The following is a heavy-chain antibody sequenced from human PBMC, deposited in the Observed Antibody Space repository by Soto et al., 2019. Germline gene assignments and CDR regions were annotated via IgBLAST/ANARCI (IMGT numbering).Heavy chain of an antibody. D-gene: IGHD7-27*01. CDR1: GGAISSGDYY. Sequence: QVQLQESGPGLVKPSQTLSLTCTASGGAISSGDYYWSWMPQHPGKGREWIGYIFYSGSTYYNPSIKSRVTITVDTSSNRLPVKLTSVTSPNTAVYYCARSLGPGPYPHAFQPRGQGTLVTVTS. J-gene: IGHJ1*01. V-gene: IGHV4-31*03. CDR3: ARSLGPGPYPHAFQP. CDR2: IFYSGST.